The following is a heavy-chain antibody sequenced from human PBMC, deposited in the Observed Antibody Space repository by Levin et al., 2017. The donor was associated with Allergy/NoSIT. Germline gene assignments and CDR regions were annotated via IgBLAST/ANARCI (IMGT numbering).Heavy chain of an antibody. D-gene: IGHD4-11*01. J-gene: IGHJ4*02. CDR3: TRAATGNYISDY. Sequence: GESLKISCAASVFIFSDYYMDWVRQAPGKGLEWIARSRNKARGYTTEYAASVKGRFTVSRDDSTSSLYLQVNSLKSEDTAVYYCTRAATGNYISDYWGQGTLVTVSS. CDR2: SRNKARGYTT. V-gene: IGHV3-72*01. CDR1: VFIFSDYY.